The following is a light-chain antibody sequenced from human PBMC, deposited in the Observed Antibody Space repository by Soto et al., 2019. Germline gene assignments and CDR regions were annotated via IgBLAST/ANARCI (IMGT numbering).Light chain of an antibody. J-gene: IGKJ4*01. CDR3: QQSYSTPSLT. V-gene: IGKV1-39*01. CDR2: AAS. Sequence: DIQMTQSPSSLSASVGDRVTITCRASQSIDKYVNWYQQKPGKGPNLLLYAASNLRTGVPSRFSGSGSGTDFTLTISSLLPEDFATYFCQQSYSTPSLTFGGGTKVEIK. CDR1: QSIDKY.